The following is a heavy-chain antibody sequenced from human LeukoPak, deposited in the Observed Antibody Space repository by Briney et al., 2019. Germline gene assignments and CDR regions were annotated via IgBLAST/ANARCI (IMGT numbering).Heavy chain of an antibody. V-gene: IGHV4-34*01. CDR2: INHSGST. Sequence: PSETLSLTCAVYGGSFSGYYWSWIRQPPGKGLDWIGEINHSGSTNYNPSLKSRVTISVDTSKNQFSLKLSSVTAADTAVYYCARQDITMVRGVIITLIDYWGQGTLVTVSS. J-gene: IGHJ4*02. CDR1: GGSFSGYY. CDR3: ARQDITMVRGVIITLIDY. D-gene: IGHD3-10*01.